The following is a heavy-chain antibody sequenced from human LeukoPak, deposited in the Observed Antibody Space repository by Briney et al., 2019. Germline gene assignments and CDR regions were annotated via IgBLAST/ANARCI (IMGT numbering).Heavy chain of an antibody. D-gene: IGHD4/OR15-4a*01. J-gene: IGHJ4*02. CDR1: GFTFSSYA. Sequence: GGSLRLSCAASGFTFSSYAMSCVRQTPGKGLEWVSAISGSGGSTYYADSVKGRFTISRDNSKNTLYLQMNSLRAEDTAVYYCANDRIYGAIDYWGQGTLFTVSS. CDR2: ISGSGGST. CDR3: ANDRIYGAIDY. V-gene: IGHV3-23*01.